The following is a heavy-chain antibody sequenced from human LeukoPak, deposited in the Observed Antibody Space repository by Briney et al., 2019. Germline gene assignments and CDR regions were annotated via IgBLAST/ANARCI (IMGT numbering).Heavy chain of an antibody. Sequence: SETLSLTCAVYGGSFSGYYWSWIRPPPGKGLEWIGEINHSGSTNYNPSLKSRVTISVDTSKNQFSLKLSSVTAADTAVYYCARGTTHFDYWGQGTLVTVSS. CDR1: GGSFSGYY. V-gene: IGHV4-34*01. J-gene: IGHJ4*02. CDR3: ARGTTHFDY. CDR2: INHSGST. D-gene: IGHD1-7*01.